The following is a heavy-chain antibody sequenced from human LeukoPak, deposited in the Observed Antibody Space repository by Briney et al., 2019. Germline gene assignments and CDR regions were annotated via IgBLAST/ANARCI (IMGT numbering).Heavy chain of an antibody. D-gene: IGHD6-13*01. CDR1: GFTFSSYS. Sequence: PGGSLRLSCAASGFTFSSYSMNRVRQAPGKGLEWVSSISSSSSYIYYADSVKGRFTISRDNAKNSLYLQMNSLRAEDTAVYYCARDVTSSSIAFDYWGQGTLVTVSS. CDR3: ARDVTSSSIAFDY. V-gene: IGHV3-21*01. CDR2: ISSSSSYI. J-gene: IGHJ4*02.